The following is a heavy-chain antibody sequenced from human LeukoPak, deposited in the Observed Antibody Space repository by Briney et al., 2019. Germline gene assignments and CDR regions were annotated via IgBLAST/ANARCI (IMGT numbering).Heavy chain of an antibody. V-gene: IGHV4-38-2*01. CDR2: IYHSGGT. J-gene: IGHJ4*02. CDR3: AAAVAGKLDY. D-gene: IGHD6-19*01. Sequence: KSSETLSLTCAVSGYSICSGYYWGWIRQPPGKGLEWIGSIYHSGGTYYNPSLKSRVTISVDTSKNQFSLKLSSVTAADTAVYYCAAAVAGKLDYWGQGTLVTVSS. CDR1: GYSICSGYY.